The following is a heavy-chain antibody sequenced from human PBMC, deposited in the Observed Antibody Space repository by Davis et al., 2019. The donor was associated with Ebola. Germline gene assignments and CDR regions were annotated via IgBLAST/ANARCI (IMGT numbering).Heavy chain of an antibody. J-gene: IGHJ6*02. CDR3: AREGAEVQGVIVTYYYYGMDV. CDR2: INHSGST. CDR1: GGSFSGYY. D-gene: IGHD3-10*01. V-gene: IGHV4-34*01. Sequence: MPSETLSLTCAVYGGSFSGYYWSWIRQPPGKGLEWIGEINHSGSTNYNSSLTSRVTISLDTSKNQFSLKLSSVTAADTAVYYCAREGAEVQGVIVTYYYYGMDVWGQGTAVTVSS.